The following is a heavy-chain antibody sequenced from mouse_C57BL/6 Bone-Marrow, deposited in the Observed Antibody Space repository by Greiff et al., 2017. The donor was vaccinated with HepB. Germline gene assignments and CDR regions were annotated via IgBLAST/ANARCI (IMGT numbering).Heavy chain of an antibody. V-gene: IGHV5-16*01. CDR2: INYDGSST. Sequence: EVKLVESEGGLVQPGSSMKLSCTASGFTFSDYYMAWVRQVPEKGLEWVANINYDGSSTYYLDSLKSRFIISRDNAKNILYLQMSSLKSEDTATYYCARSGDDGYYRYFDVWGTGTTVTVSS. J-gene: IGHJ1*03. D-gene: IGHD2-3*01. CDR1: GFTFSDYY. CDR3: ARSGDDGYYRYFDV.